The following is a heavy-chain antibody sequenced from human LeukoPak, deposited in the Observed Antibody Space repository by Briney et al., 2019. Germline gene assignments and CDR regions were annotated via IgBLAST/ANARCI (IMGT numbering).Heavy chain of an antibody. D-gene: IGHD3-10*01. CDR1: GFTFSSSG. CDR3: AKESGGFGELFIDY. CDR2: IRYDGSNK. V-gene: IGHV3-30*02. J-gene: IGHJ4*02. Sequence: GGSLRLSCTASGFTFSSSGMHWVRQAPGKGLEGVAFIRYDGSNKYYADSVKGRFTISRDNSKNTLYLQMNSLRAEDTAVYYCAKESGGFGELFIDYWGQGTLVTVSS.